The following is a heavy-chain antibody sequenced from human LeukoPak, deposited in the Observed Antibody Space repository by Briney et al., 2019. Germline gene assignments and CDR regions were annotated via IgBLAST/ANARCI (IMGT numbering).Heavy chain of an antibody. D-gene: IGHD4-11*01. Sequence: RPSETLSLTCSVSGGSISSTNNYWSWIRQPAGKGLEWIGRIYTSGSTNYNPSLKSRVTISVDTSKSQFSLRLNSVTVAGTAVYYCARILTKFSHGFDIWGQGTAVTVSS. V-gene: IGHV4-61*02. CDR3: ARILTKFSHGFDI. CDR2: IYTSGST. J-gene: IGHJ3*02. CDR1: GGSISSTNNY.